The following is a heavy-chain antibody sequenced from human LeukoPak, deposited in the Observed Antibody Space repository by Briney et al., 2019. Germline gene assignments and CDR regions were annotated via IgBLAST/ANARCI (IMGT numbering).Heavy chain of an antibody. D-gene: IGHD5-18*01. Sequence: GRSLRLSCAPSRFTFDDYAMHWVRQAPGKGLEWVSGISWNSGSIGYADSVKGRFTISRDNAKNSLYLQMNSLRAEDTALYYCAKGGIQLWFNFDYWGQGTLVTVSS. CDR2: ISWNSGSI. CDR3: AKGGIQLWFNFDY. CDR1: RFTFDDYA. V-gene: IGHV3-9*01. J-gene: IGHJ4*02.